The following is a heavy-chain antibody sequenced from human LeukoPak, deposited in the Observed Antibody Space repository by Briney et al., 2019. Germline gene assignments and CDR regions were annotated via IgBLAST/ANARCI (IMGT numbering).Heavy chain of an antibody. Sequence: ASVKVSCKASGYTFTSYGISWVRQAPGQGLEWMGWISAYNGNTNYAQKLQGRVTMTTDTSTSTAYMELRSLGSDDTAVYYCARDRSGWLIDNYWGQGTLVTVSS. CDR3: ARDRSGWLIDNY. D-gene: IGHD6-19*01. CDR1: GYTFTSYG. CDR2: ISAYNGNT. V-gene: IGHV1-18*01. J-gene: IGHJ4*02.